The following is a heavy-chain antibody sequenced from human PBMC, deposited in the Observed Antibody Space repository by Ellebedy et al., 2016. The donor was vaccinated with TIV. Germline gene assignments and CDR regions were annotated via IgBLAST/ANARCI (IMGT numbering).Heavy chain of an antibody. CDR2: ISGDGSSA. Sequence: GGSLRLSCAASGFTFSSFAVHWVRQAPGKGLEWLSVISGDGSSAYLADSVKGRFTLTRDNSKKTLYLQMNRLRTEDTAVYYCAKGSSSGFNYDRVGFEYWGQGTLVTVSS. V-gene: IGHV3-23*01. D-gene: IGHD3-22*01. J-gene: IGHJ4*02. CDR1: GFTFSSFA. CDR3: AKGSSSGFNYDRVGFEY.